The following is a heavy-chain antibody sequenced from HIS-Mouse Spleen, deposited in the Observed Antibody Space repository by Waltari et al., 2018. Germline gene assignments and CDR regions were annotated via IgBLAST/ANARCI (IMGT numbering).Heavy chain of an antibody. CDR3: AKDKHHAFDY. Sequence: QVQLVESGGGVVQPGRSLRLSCAASGFTFSSYGMHWVRQAPGKGLELVAVISYYGSNKYYADSVKGRFTISRDNSKNTLYLQMNSLRAEDTAVYYCAKDKHHAFDYWGQGTLVTVSS. V-gene: IGHV3-30*18. CDR1: GFTFSSYG. J-gene: IGHJ4*02. CDR2: ISYYGSNK.